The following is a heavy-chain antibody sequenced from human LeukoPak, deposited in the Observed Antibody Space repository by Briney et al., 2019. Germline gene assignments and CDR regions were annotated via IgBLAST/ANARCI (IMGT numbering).Heavy chain of an antibody. J-gene: IGHJ5*02. CDR1: GFTFSSYV. CDR2: ISGSGGST. CDR3: AKARLVVPAAMRGVTGWFDP. D-gene: IGHD2-2*01. Sequence: PGGSLRLSCAASGFTFSSYVMSWVRQAPGKGLEWVSAISGSGGSTYYADSVKGRFTITRDNSKNTLYLQMNSLRAEDTAVYYCAKARLVVPAAMRGVTGWFDPWGQGTLVTVSS. V-gene: IGHV3-23*01.